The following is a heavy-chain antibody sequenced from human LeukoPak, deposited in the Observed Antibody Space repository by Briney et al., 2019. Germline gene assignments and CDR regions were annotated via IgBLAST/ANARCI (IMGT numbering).Heavy chain of an antibody. CDR2: INWNGGST. CDR1: GFTFDDYG. D-gene: IGHD6-6*01. V-gene: IGHV3-20*04. J-gene: IGHJ6*03. CDR3: ARVRYSSSPGYYYYMDV. Sequence: GGSLRLSCAASGFTFDDYGMSWVRQAPGKGLEWVSGINWNGGSTGYADSVKGRFTISRDNAKNSPYLQMNSLRAEDTALYYCARVRYSSSPGYYYYMDVWGKGTTVTVSS.